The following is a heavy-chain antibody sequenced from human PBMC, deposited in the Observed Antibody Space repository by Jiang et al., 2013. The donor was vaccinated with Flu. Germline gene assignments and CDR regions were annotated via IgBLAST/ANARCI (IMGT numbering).Heavy chain of an antibody. J-gene: IGHJ6*02. V-gene: IGHV3-21*01. Sequence: RLSCAASGFTFSSYSINWVRQAPGKGLEWVSSISSSSSYIYYADSVRGRFTISRDNAKNSLYLQMNSLRAEDTAVYYCARVAGDYDFWSGYYGYGMDVWGQGTTVTVSS. CDR3: ARVAGDYDFWSGYYGYGMDV. D-gene: IGHD3-3*01. CDR1: GFTFSSYS. CDR2: ISSSSSYI.